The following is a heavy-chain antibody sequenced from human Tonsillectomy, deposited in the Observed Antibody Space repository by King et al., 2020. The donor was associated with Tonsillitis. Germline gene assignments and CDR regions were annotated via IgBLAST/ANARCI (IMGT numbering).Heavy chain of an antibody. D-gene: IGHD1-26*01. Sequence: VQLVQSGAEVKKPGASVKVSCKASGYTFTRYYMHWVRQAPGQGLEWMGIINPSGGSTSYAQKFQGRVTTTRDTSTSTVYMELSSLRSDDTAVYYCARGGLVGATYFDYWGQGTLVTVSS. J-gene: IGHJ4*02. V-gene: IGHV1-46*01. CDR1: GYTFTRYY. CDR2: INPSGGST. CDR3: ARGGLVGATYFDY.